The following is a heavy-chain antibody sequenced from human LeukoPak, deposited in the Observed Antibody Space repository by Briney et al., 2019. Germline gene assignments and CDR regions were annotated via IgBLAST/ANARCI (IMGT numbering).Heavy chain of an antibody. CDR3: ARTEWELRDAFDI. D-gene: IGHD1-26*01. V-gene: IGHV1-69*02. CDR1: GGTFSRYT. J-gene: IGHJ3*02. CDR2: IIPILGIA. Sequence: ASVKVSCKASGGTFSRYTISWVRQAPGQGVEWMGRIIPILGIANYAQKFQGRVTITADKSSSTAYMELSSLRSEGTAVYYCARTEWELRDAFDIWGQGTMVTVSS.